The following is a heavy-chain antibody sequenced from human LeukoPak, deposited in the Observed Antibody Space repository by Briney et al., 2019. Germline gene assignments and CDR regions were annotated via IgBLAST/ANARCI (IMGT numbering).Heavy chain of an antibody. D-gene: IGHD5-18*01. V-gene: IGHV3-23*01. CDR1: GFTFSSYA. CDR2: ISGSGGST. CDR3: AKTRAAMAAPLSYFDY. Sequence: GGPLRLSCAASGFTFSSYAMSWVRQAPGKGLEWVSAISGSGGSTYYADSVKGRFTISRDNSKNTLYLQMNSLRAEDTAVYYCAKTRAAMAAPLSYFDYWGQGTLVTVSS. J-gene: IGHJ4*02.